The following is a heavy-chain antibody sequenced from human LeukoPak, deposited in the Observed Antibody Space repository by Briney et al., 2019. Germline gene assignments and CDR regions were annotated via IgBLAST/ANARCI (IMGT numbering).Heavy chain of an antibody. CDR3: ARDKRHSYGRYFEH. J-gene: IGHJ4*02. CDR1: GDSISTYH. CDR2: MQSTGVS. Sequence: PSETLPLTCSVSGDSISTYHWNWIRKSPGKGLEWIAYMQSTGVSKYNPSLKSRVTMVVDMSRNQVVLNLSSVTAADTAVYYCARDKRHSYGRYFEHWGQGILVTVSS. V-gene: IGHV4-59*01. D-gene: IGHD5-18*01.